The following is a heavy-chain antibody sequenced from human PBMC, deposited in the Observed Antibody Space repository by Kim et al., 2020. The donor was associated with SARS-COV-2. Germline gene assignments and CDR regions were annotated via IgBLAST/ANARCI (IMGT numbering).Heavy chain of an antibody. Sequence: YADTVKSRFTISRNNTKNSQYLQMNSLRAEDTAVYYCARHGWTSMVFFDYWGQGTLVTVSS. J-gene: IGHJ4*02. CDR3: ARHGWTSMVFFDY. D-gene: IGHD5-18*01. V-gene: IGHV3-11*04.